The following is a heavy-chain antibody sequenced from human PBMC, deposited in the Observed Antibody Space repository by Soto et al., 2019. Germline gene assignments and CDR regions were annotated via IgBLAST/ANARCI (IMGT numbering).Heavy chain of an antibody. CDR3: VRGGGYYSFDF. Sequence: PSETLALTCSLSGVTMSYGAYVWNRIRQSPGKGLAWLGYLSHVATTYYTPSFSSRLSLSMDRTRNQFFLSLSSMAAADKAVYSCVRGGGYYSFDFWGQGIQVTVSS. D-gene: IGHD2-21*02. V-gene: IGHV4-30-2*06. J-gene: IGHJ4*02. CDR1: GVTMSYGAYV. CDR2: LSHVATT.